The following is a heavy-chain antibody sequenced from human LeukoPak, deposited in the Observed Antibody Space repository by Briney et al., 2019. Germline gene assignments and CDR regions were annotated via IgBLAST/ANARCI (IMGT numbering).Heavy chain of an antibody. CDR1: GFTFSSYA. CDR3: AKPPCSGGSCYSLFGWFDP. J-gene: IGHJ5*02. D-gene: IGHD2-15*01. V-gene: IGHV3-23*01. Sequence: GGSLRLSCAASGFTFSSYAMSWVRQAPGKGLEWVSAISGSGGSTYYADSVKGRFTISRDNSKNTLYLQMNSLRAEDTAVYYCAKPPCSGGSCYSLFGWFDPWGQGTLVTVSS. CDR2: ISGSGGST.